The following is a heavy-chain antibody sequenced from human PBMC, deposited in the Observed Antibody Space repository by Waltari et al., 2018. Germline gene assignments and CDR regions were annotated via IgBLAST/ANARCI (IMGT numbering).Heavy chain of an antibody. Sequence: EVQLVESGGVVVQPGGSLRLSCAASGFTFDDYTMHWVRQAPGKGLEWVSLISWDGGSTYYADSVKSRFTISRDNSKNSLYLQMNSLRTEDTALYYCAKEGYSSSFDYWGQGTLVTVSS. D-gene: IGHD6-13*01. CDR1: GFTFDDYT. CDR2: ISWDGGST. J-gene: IGHJ4*02. V-gene: IGHV3-43*01. CDR3: AKEGYSSSFDY.